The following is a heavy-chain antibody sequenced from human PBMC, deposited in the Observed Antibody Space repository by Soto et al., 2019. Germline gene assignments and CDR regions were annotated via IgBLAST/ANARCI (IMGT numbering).Heavy chain of an antibody. D-gene: IGHD3-10*01. CDR1: EFTFSAYS. CDR3: TRDRVKIRGGYYHYYGMDV. V-gene: IGHV3-21*02. CDR2: ISSGSSYI. Sequence: DVQLEESGGGLVKPGGSLRLSCVASEFTFSAYSMNWVRQAPGNGLEWVSSISSGSSYIYYADSVKGRFTISRDNDKSSLFLHMNSLRVDDTAVYYCTRDRVKIRGGYYHYYGMDVWGQGTTVTVAS. J-gene: IGHJ6*02.